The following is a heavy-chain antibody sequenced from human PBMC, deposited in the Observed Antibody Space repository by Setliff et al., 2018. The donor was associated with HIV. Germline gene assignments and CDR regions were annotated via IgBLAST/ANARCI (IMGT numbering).Heavy chain of an antibody. D-gene: IGHD3-22*01. CDR3: ASRVYYYDSNNFLREEGFDP. CDR1: GGSISNSRYY. J-gene: IGHJ5*02. V-gene: IGHV4-39*01. Sequence: SETLSLTCTVSGGSISNSRYYWAWIRQPPGKGLEYLGSIYYNEKTYYSPYLKSRVTISIDTSKNQFSLNLTSVTAADSVFYYCASRVYYYDSNNFLREEGFDPWGQGTLVTVSS. CDR2: IYYNEKT.